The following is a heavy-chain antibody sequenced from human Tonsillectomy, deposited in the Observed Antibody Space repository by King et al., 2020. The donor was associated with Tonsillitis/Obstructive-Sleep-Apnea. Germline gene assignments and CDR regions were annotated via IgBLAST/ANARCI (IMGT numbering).Heavy chain of an antibody. CDR2: ISSSSSYI. D-gene: IGHD3-10*01. Sequence: VQLVESGGGLVKPGGSLRLSCAASGFTFSSYSMNWVRQAPGKGLEWVSSISSSSSYIYYADSVKGRFTISRDNAKNSLYLQMNSLRAEDTAVYYCARDVGPGGAAFDIWGQGTMVTVSS. J-gene: IGHJ3*02. V-gene: IGHV3-21*01. CDR1: GFTFSSYS. CDR3: ARDVGPGGAAFDI.